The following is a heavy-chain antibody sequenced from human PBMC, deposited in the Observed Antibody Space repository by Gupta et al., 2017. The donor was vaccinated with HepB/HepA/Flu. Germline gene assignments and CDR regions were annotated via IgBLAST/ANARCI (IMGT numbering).Heavy chain of an antibody. CDR3: ARQAEYQLLYGEIDY. CDR1: GGSISSSSYY. D-gene: IGHD2-2*02. J-gene: IGHJ4*02. Sequence: QLQLQESGPGLVKPSETLSLTCTVSGGSISSSSYYWGWIRQPPGKGLEWIGSIYYGGSTYYNPSLKSRVTISVDTSKNQFSLKLSSVTAADTAVYYCARQAEYQLLYGEIDYWGQGTLVTVSS. V-gene: IGHV4-39*01. CDR2: IYYGGST.